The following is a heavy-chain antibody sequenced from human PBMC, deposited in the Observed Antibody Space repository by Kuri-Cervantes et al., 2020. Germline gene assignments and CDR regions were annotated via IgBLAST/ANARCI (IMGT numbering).Heavy chain of an antibody. CDR1: GFTFSTYS. Sequence: GESLKISCAASGFTFSTYSMAWVRQAPGKGLEWVSSISSNNNYIYYAASVKGRFTISRDNAKNSLYLQMSSLRAEDTAVYYCARVKQLVDYFYFDYWGQGTLVTVSS. D-gene: IGHD6-13*01. CDR3: ARVKQLVDYFYFDY. J-gene: IGHJ4*02. CDR2: ISSNNNYI. V-gene: IGHV3-21*01.